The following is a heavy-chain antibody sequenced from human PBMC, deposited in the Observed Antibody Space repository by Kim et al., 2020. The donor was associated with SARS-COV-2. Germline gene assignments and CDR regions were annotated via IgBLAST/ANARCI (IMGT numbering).Heavy chain of an antibody. CDR3: AAHYDSSGYPLDY. Sequence: GSLRLSCAASGFTFSSYAMSWVRQAPGKGLEWVSAISGSGGSTYYADSVKGRFTISRDNSKNTLYLQMNSLRAEDTAVYYCAAHYDSSGYPLDYWGQGTLVTVSS. CDR2: ISGSGGST. D-gene: IGHD3-22*01. V-gene: IGHV3-23*01. J-gene: IGHJ4*02. CDR1: GFTFSSYA.